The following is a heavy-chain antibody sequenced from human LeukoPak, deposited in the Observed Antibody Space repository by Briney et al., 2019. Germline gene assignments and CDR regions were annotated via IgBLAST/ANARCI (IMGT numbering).Heavy chain of an antibody. CDR1: GFIVSTNY. D-gene: IGHD5-24*01. CDR3: ARGPYADAYNSAGFDI. V-gene: IGHV3-53*01. CDR2: IYAVATGSRT. J-gene: IGHJ3*02. Sequence: GGSLRLSCAASGFIVSTNYMSWVRQAPGRGLEWVSIIYAVATGSRTYYTDSVRGRFTISRDNSKNTLYLQMNTLRAEDTALYYCARGPYADAYNSAGFDIWGQGTMVTVSS.